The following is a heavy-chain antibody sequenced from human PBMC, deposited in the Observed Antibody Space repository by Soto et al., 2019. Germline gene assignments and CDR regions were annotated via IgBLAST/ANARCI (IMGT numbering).Heavy chain of an antibody. V-gene: IGHV3-30*18. CDR3: AKVVVASSGSSFDY. CDR2: ISYDGSNQ. J-gene: IGHJ4*02. Sequence: QVQLVESGGGVVQPGRSLRLSCAASGFTFSSYAMHWVRQAPGKGLEWVAVISYDGSNQYYAESVKGRITISRDNSKNTLYLQMNTLRAEDTAVYYCAKVVVASSGSSFDYWGQGTLVTVSA. D-gene: IGHD6-13*01. CDR1: GFTFSSYA.